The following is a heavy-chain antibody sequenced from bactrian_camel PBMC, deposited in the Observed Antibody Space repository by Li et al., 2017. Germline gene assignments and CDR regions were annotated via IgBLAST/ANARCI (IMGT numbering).Heavy chain of an antibody. J-gene: IGHJ4*01. CDR1: GFTFSNTW. Sequence: VQLVESGGGLVQPGGSLRLSCAASGFTFSNTWMHWVREAPGKGLEWVSSITSHGGSQYYADSVKGRFTISRDNAKNTVYLQMNSLKSEDTALYYCATERPIWEWGPEYNYWGQGTQVTV. CDR3: ATERPIWEWGPEYNY. CDR2: ITSHGGSQ. V-gene: IGHV3S1*01. D-gene: IGHD3*01.